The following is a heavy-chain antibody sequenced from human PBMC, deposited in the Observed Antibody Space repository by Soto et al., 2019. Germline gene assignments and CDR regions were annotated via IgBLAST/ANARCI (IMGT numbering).Heavy chain of an antibody. Sequence: PSETLSLTCAVYGGSFSGYYWNWLRQPPGEGLEWIGKIDQSGSTYYNPSLKSRVTMSVDTSQNQFSLKLSSVTAADTAVYFCARYGSGSYYPTTFDYWGQGTLVPVSS. CDR3: ARYGSGSYYPTTFDY. J-gene: IGHJ4*02. CDR2: IDQSGST. CDR1: GGSFSGYY. V-gene: IGHV4-34*10. D-gene: IGHD3-10*01.